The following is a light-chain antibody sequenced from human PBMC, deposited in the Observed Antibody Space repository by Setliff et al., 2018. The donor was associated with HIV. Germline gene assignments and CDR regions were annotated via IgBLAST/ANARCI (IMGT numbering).Light chain of an antibody. CDR2: RSN. CDR1: SSNIGRNY. J-gene: IGLJ1*01. CDR3: AAWDDSLSGDV. Sequence: QSVLTQPPSASGTPGQRVPVSCSGRSSNIGRNYVYWYQQLPGTAPKLLISRSNQRPSGVPDRFSGSKSGTSASLAISGLRSEDEADYYCAAWDDSLSGDVFGTGTKGTVL. V-gene: IGLV1-47*01.